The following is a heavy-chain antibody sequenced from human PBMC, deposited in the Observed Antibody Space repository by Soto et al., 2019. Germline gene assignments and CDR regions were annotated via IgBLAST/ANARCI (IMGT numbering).Heavy chain of an antibody. CDR3: AKGAGATYYFYAVDV. J-gene: IGHJ6*01. Sequence: PGGSLRLSCAASGFTFSNFAMTWVRQAPGKGLEWVSSISSRGDTTFHADSVRGRFTISRDNSNSALYMQMNSLRAEDTAVYYCAKGAGATYYFYAVDVWAQGTTVTVSS. V-gene: IGHV3-23*01. CDR1: GFTFSNFA. CDR2: ISSRGDTT.